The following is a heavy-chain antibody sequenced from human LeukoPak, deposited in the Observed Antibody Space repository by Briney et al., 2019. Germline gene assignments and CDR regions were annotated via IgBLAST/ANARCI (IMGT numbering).Heavy chain of an antibody. CDR2: INPNSGGT. J-gene: IGHJ4*02. D-gene: IGHD3-16*01. Sequence: ASVKVSCKASGYTFTGYYMHWVRQAPGQGLEWMGRINPNSGGTNYARKFQGRVTMTRDTSISTAYMELSRLRSDDTAVYYCARVKDDYVWGSYSYWGQGTLVTVSS. V-gene: IGHV1-2*06. CDR3: ARVKDDYVWGSYSY. CDR1: GYTFTGYY.